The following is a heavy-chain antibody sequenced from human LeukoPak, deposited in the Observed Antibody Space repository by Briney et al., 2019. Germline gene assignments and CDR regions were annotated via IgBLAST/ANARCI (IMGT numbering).Heavy chain of an antibody. CDR1: GFTVSNNY. D-gene: IGHD2-15*01. CDR2: ISTSSSYI. V-gene: IGHV3-21*01. J-gene: IGHJ4*02. Sequence: GGSLRLSCAASGFTVSNNYMSWVRQAPGKGLEWVSSISTSSSYIYYADSVKGRFTISRDNAKNSLYLQMNSLRAEDTAVYYCARDVVVVVASDSNFDYWGQGTLVTVSS. CDR3: ARDVVVVVASDSNFDY.